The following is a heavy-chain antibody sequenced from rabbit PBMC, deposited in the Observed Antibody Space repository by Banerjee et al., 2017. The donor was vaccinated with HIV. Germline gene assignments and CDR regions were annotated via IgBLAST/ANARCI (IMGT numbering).Heavy chain of an antibody. CDR1: EFDFSIYY. J-gene: IGHJ4*01. V-gene: IGHV1S7*01. Sequence: QLEESGGGLVQPGGSLTLSCKASEFDFSIYYMSWVRQAPGKGLEWIGYIDPVFGGTYYANWMNGRFTISSHHAQNTLYLQLNSLTAADTATYFCARDLFNVVQNLWGQGTLVTVS. D-gene: IGHD1-1*01. CDR2: IDPVFGGT. CDR3: ARDLFNVVQNL.